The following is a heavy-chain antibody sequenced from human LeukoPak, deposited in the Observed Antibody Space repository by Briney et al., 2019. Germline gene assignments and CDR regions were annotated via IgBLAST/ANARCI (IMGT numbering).Heavy chain of an antibody. CDR3: ASPLGYCSSTTCYGDY. D-gene: IGHD2-2*01. CDR2: IYHSGST. CDR1: GGSISSSSYY. Sequence: SETLSLTCTVSGGSISSSSYYRGWIRQPPGKGLEWIGSIYHSGSTYYNPSLKSRVTISVDTSKNQFSLKLSSVTAADTAVYYCASPLGYCSSTTCYGDYWGQGTLVTVSS. V-gene: IGHV4-39*01. J-gene: IGHJ4*02.